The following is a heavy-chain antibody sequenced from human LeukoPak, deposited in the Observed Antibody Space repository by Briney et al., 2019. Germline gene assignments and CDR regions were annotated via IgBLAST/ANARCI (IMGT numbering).Heavy chain of an antibody. V-gene: IGHV1-46*01. CDR2: INPSGGST. CDR1: GCTFTSYY. CDR3: ARSSLAAAGFDY. J-gene: IGHJ4*02. D-gene: IGHD6-13*01. Sequence: ASVKVSCKASGCTFTSYYMHWVRQAPGQGLEWMGIINPSGGSTSYAQKFQGRVTMTRDTSTSTVYMELSSLRSEDTAVYYCARSSLAAAGFDYWGQGTLVTVSS.